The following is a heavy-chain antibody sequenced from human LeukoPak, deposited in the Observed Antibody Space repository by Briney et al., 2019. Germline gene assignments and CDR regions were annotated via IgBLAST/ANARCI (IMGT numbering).Heavy chain of an antibody. J-gene: IGHJ4*02. D-gene: IGHD5-24*01. V-gene: IGHV4-34*01. CDR1: GGSFSGYY. CDR3: ARARSHWLQLPGY. CDR2: INHSGST. Sequence: PSETLSLTCAVYGGSFSGYYWSWIRQPPGKGLEWIGEINHSGSTNYNPSLKSRVTISVDTSKNQFSLKLSSVTAADTAVYYCARARSHWLQLPGYWGQGTLVTVSS.